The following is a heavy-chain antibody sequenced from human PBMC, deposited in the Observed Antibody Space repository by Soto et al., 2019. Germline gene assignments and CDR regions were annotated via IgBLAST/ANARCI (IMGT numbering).Heavy chain of an antibody. CDR3: ARDDATYCGGDCYRYFYYDMDV. Sequence: SVKVSCKASGGTFSNHAISWVRQAPGQGLEWVGGIIPMFPTADYAQRFQGRVTITADDSTTTVYMELSGLRSEDTAMYYCARDDATYCGGDCYRYFYYDMDVWGQGTTVTVSS. CDR2: IIPMFPTA. J-gene: IGHJ6*02. V-gene: IGHV1-69*13. CDR1: GGTFSNHA. D-gene: IGHD2-21*02.